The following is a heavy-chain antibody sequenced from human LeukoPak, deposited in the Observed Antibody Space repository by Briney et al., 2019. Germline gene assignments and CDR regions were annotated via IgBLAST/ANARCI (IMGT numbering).Heavy chain of an antibody. D-gene: IGHD1-26*01. CDR1: GYIFTSYA. CDR2: INAGNGNT. J-gene: IGHJ4*02. V-gene: IGHV1-3*01. Sequence: ASVKVSCKASGYIFTSYAIHWVRQAPGQRLEWMGWINAGNGNTKYSRKFQGRVTIARDTSASTAYMELSSLRSEDTAVYYCARGSYYLGELDYWGQGTLVTVSS. CDR3: ARGSYYLGELDY.